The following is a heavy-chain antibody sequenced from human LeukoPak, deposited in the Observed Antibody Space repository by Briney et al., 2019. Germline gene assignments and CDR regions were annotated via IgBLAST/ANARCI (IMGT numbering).Heavy chain of an antibody. D-gene: IGHD3-10*01. Sequence: GGSLRLSRAASGFTFSSDAMSGVRQAPGEGREWGSAISGSGGSTYYADSVKGRFTSSRDNSKNTLYLQMNSLRAEDTAVYYCAKEAVRGNYNWFDPWGQGTLVTVSS. V-gene: IGHV3-23*01. CDR1: GFTFSSDA. CDR2: ISGSGGST. J-gene: IGHJ5*02. CDR3: AKEAVRGNYNWFDP.